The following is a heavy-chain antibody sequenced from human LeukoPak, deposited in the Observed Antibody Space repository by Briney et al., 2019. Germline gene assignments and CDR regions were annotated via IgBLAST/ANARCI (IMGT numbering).Heavy chain of an antibody. CDR1: GFTFSSYG. J-gene: IGHJ4*02. CDR2: ISYDGSNK. CDR3: AKLSLTTVTTTSDY. V-gene: IGHV3-30*18. Sequence: GGSLRLSCAASGFTFSSYGMHWVRQAPGKGLERVAVISYDGSNKYYADSVKGRFTISRDNSKNTLYLQMNSLRAEDTAVYYCAKLSLTTVTTTSDYWGQGTLVTVSS. D-gene: IGHD4-17*01.